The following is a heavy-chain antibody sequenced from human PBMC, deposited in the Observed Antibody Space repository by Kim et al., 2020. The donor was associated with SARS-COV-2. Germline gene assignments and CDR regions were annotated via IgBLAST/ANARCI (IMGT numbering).Heavy chain of an antibody. CDR1: GFTFSSYS. CDR2: ISSSSSYI. CDR3: ARGIVTGYYFDY. D-gene: IGHD3-9*01. Sequence: GGSLRLSCAASGFTFSSYSMNWVRQAPGKGLEWVSSISSSSSYIYYADSVKGRFIISRDNAKNSLYLQMNSLRAEDTAVYYCARGIVTGYYFDYWGQGTLVTVSA. V-gene: IGHV3-21*01. J-gene: IGHJ4*02.